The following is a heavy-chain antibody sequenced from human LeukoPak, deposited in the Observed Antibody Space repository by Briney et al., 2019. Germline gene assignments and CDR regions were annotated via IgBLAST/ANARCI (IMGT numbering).Heavy chain of an antibody. CDR2: ISAYNGNT. V-gene: IGHV1-18*04. J-gene: IGHJ4*02. CDR1: GYTFTGYY. D-gene: IGHD1-26*01. Sequence: ASVKVSCKASGYTFTGYYIHWVRQAPGQGLEWMGWISAYNGNTNYAQKLQGRVTMTTDTSTSTAYMELRSLRSDDTAVYYCARESSRIVGARKPPLDYWGQGTLVTVSS. CDR3: ARESSRIVGARKPPLDY.